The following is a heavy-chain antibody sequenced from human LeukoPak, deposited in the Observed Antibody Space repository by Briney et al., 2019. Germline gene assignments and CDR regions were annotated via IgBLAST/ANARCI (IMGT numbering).Heavy chain of an antibody. CDR2: IYTSGST. CDR3: ARIPAGWTVGATVP. Sequence: SETLSPTCTVSGGSISSYYWSWIRQPAGKGLEWIGRIYTSGSTNYNPSLKSRVTMSVDTSKNQFSLKLSSVAAADTAVYYCARIPAGWTVGATVPWGQGTLVTVSS. V-gene: IGHV4-4*07. CDR1: GGSISSYY. J-gene: IGHJ5*02. D-gene: IGHD1-26*01.